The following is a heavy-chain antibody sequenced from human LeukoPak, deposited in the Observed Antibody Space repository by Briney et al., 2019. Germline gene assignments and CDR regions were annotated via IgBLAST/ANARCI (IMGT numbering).Heavy chain of an antibody. D-gene: IGHD6-19*01. J-gene: IGHJ4*02. CDR2: INTSGNT. CDR1: GGSTIGKY. Sequence: PPETLSLTCIVSGGSTIGKYWSWIRQPAGKGLDWIGRINTSGNTNYNPSLKSRVTMSADTSKNQFSLELTSVTAADTAVYYCASPKSSSGWDGDFDYWGQGTLVTVSS. CDR3: ASPKSSSGWDGDFDY. V-gene: IGHV4-4*07.